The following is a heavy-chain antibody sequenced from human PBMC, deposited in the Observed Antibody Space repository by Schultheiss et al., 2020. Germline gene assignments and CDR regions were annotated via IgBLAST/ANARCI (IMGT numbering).Heavy chain of an antibody. V-gene: IGHV3-23*01. CDR1: GFTFSRYT. D-gene: IGHD1-26*01. Sequence: GGSLRLSCAGTGFTFSRYTMNWVRQAPGKGLEWVSAISGSGGSTYYADSVKGRFTISRDNSKNSLYLQMNSLRAGDTAVYYCARGESGSYFDYWGQGTLVTVSS. CDR2: ISGSGGST. J-gene: IGHJ4*02. CDR3: ARGESGSYFDY.